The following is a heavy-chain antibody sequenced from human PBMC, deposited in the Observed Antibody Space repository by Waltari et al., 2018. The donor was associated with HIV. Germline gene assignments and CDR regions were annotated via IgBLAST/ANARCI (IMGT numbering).Heavy chain of an antibody. Sequence: QVQLQQWGAGLLKPSETLSLTCAVYGGSFSDYYWSWIRQPPGKGLEWIGEINHSGSTSYNPSLKSRVTISVDTSKNQFSLKLSSVTAADTAVYYCARGHGRIQWELHMKGHYFDYWGQGTLVTVSS. J-gene: IGHJ4*02. CDR3: ARGHGRIQWELHMKGHYFDY. CDR2: INHSGST. CDR1: GGSFSDYY. V-gene: IGHV4-34*01. D-gene: IGHD1-26*01.